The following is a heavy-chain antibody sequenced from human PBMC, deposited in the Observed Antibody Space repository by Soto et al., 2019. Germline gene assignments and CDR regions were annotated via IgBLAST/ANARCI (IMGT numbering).Heavy chain of an antibody. J-gene: IGHJ1*01. CDR3: ANRVGAPGYFQH. CDR1: GFSLRTNGVG. CDR2: IYKDDEK. Sequence: SSPTLVNPTQTLTLTCTFSGFSLRTNGVGVGWIRQPPGKALEGLALIYKDDEKRYSPFLQSRVTITKDTSKNQVFLTMTNMDPVDTATYYCANRVGAPGYFQHWGQ. D-gene: IGHD1-26*01. V-gene: IGHV2-5*02.